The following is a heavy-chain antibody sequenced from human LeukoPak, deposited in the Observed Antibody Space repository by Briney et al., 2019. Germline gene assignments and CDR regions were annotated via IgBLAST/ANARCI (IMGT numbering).Heavy chain of an antibody. CDR1: GYTFTSYY. CDR2: INPSGGST. CDR3: ARDYWGDGYNRYFDY. D-gene: IGHD5-24*01. J-gene: IGHJ4*02. V-gene: IGHV1-46*01. Sequence: RASVKVSCKASGYTFTSYYMHWVRQAPGQGLEWMGIINPSGGSTSYAQKFQGRVTITADESTSTAYMELSSLRSEDTAVYYCARDYWGDGYNRYFDYWGQGTLVTVSS.